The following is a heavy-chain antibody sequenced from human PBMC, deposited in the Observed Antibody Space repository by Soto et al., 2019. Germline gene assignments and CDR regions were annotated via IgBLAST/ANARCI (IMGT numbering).Heavy chain of an antibody. J-gene: IGHJ4*02. CDR3: ATAYDILTGYFGY. CDR2: ISSSSSYI. CDR1: GFTFSSYS. V-gene: IGHV3-21*01. D-gene: IGHD3-9*01. Sequence: EVQLVESRGGLVKPGGSLRLSCAASGFTFSSYSMNWVRQAPGKGLEWVSSISSSSSYIYYADSVKGRFTISRDNAKNSLYLQMNSLRAEDTAVYYCATAYDILTGYFGYWGQGTLVTVSS.